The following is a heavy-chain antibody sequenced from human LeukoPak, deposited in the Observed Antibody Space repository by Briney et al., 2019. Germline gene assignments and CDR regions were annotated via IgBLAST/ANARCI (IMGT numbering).Heavy chain of an antibody. D-gene: IGHD3-22*01. V-gene: IGHV3-20*01. CDR3: ARGHSSGYLYYFDY. CDR2: INWNGGTT. CDR1: GFTFDDYG. J-gene: IGHJ4*02. Sequence: GGSLRLSCAASGFTFDDYGMSWVRQAPGKGLEWVSGINWNGGTTGYADSVKGRFTISRDNAKNSLYLQMNSLRAEDTALYHCARGHSSGYLYYFDYWGQGTLVTVFS.